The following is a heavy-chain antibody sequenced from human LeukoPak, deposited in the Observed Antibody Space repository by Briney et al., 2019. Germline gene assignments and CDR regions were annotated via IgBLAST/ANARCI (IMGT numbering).Heavy chain of an antibody. CDR3: ARGGRGLDP. CDR2: IYSSGST. Sequence: PSETLSLTCTVSGGSISSETYYWTWVRQPAGKGLEWIGRIYSSGSTSYNPSLKSRVTISVDTSKNQFSLELNSVTASDTAVYYCARGGRGLDPWGQGTLVTVSS. V-gene: IGHV4-61*02. J-gene: IGHJ5*02. CDR1: GGSISSETYY.